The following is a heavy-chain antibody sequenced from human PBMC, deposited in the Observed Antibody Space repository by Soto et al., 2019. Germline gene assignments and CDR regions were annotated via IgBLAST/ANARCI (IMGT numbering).Heavy chain of an antibody. CDR1: GGTFSSYA. CDR3: ASAPSRYYDYGMDV. J-gene: IGHJ6*02. CDR2: IIPIFGTA. V-gene: IGHV1-69*12. D-gene: IGHD7-27*01. Sequence: QVQLVQSGAEVKKPGSSVKVSCKASGGTFSSYAISWVRQAPGQGLEWMGGIIPIFGTANYAQKFQGRVTITADDSTSTDYMELSSLRSEDTAVYYCASAPSRYYDYGMDVWGQGTTVTVSS.